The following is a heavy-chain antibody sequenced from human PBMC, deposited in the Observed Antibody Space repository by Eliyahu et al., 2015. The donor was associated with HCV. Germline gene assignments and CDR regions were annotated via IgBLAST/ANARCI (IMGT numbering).Heavy chain of an antibody. CDR3: ARREGSGWYYYFDH. CDR2: IYYSGST. J-gene: IGHJ4*02. V-gene: IGHV4-39*01. D-gene: IGHD6-19*01. Sequence: QLQLHTSGPGLVKPSETLSLTCTVSGGSISSSAYYWGWIRQPPGKGLEWIGSIYYSGSTYYNPSLRSRVTISVGPSKKLFSLQVNSVSAADTAVYYCARREGSGWYYYFDHWGQGTLVTVSS. CDR1: GGSISSSAYY.